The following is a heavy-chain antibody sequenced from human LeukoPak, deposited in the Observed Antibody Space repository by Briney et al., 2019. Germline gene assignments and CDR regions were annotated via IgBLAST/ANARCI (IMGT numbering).Heavy chain of an antibody. CDR3: AREAGFINYFDY. J-gene: IGHJ4*02. D-gene: IGHD3-10*01. CDR2: ISSSGSTI. V-gene: IGHV3-48*03. CDR1: GFTFSSYE. Sequence: PGGSLRLSCAASGFTFSSYEMNWVRQAPGKGLEWVSYISSSGSTIYYADSVKGRFTISRDNAKNSLYLQMNSLRAEDTAVYYCAREAGFINYFDYWGQGTWSPSPQ.